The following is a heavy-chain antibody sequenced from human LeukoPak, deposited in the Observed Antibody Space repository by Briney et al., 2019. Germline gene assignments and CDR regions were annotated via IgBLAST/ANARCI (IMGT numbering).Heavy chain of an antibody. J-gene: IGHJ4*02. CDR2: IIPILGIA. Sequence: SVKVSCKASGGTFSSYTISWVRQAPGQGLEWMGGIIPILGIANYAQKFQGRVTITADKSTSTAYMELSSLRSEDTAVYYCARADRSYYYGSGSPLYWGQGTLVTVSS. D-gene: IGHD3-10*01. CDR1: GGTFSSYT. CDR3: ARADRSYYYGSGSPLY. V-gene: IGHV1-69*10.